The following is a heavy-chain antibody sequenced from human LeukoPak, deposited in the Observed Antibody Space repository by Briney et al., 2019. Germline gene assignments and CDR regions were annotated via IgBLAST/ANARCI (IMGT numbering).Heavy chain of an antibody. V-gene: IGHV3-74*01. CDR1: GFTLSSYW. D-gene: IGHD3-10*01. CDR2: INKDGTSA. CDR3: ARGTYYYGSGAYWGFDY. Sequence: GGSLRLSCAASGFTLSSYWMHWFRQVPGKGLVWVSVINKDGTSATYADSVRGRFTVSRDNAKNTLYLQMNSLRAEDTAVYYCARGTYYYGSGAYWGFDYWGQGTLVTVSS. J-gene: IGHJ4*02.